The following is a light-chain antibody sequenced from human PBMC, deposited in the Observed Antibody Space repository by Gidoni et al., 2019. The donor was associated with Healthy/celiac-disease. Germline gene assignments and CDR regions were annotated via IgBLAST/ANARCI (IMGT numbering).Light chain of an antibody. CDR1: SSNIGSNY. CDR2: RTN. CDR3: AAWDDSLSGVV. Sequence: QAVLTQPPSASGTPGQSVTISCSGSSSNIGSNYVYWYQQRPGTAPKLLIYRTNQRPSGVPDRFSGSKSGTSASLAISGLRSEDEADYYCAAWDDSLSGVVFGGGTKLTVL. V-gene: IGLV1-47*01. J-gene: IGLJ2*01.